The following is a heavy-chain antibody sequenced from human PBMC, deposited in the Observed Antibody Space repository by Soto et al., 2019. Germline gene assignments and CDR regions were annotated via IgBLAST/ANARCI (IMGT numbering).Heavy chain of an antibody. CDR1: GGSISSSSYY. V-gene: IGHV4-39*01. Sequence: QLQLQESGPGLVKPSETLSLTCTVSGGSISSSSYYWGWIRQPPGKGLEWIGSIYYSGSTYYNPSLKSRVTISVDTSKNQFSLKLSSVTAADTAVYYCARHTPYYYDSSGYLVGHYFDYWGQGTLVTVSS. J-gene: IGHJ4*02. CDR3: ARHTPYYYDSSGYLVGHYFDY. D-gene: IGHD3-22*01. CDR2: IYYSGST.